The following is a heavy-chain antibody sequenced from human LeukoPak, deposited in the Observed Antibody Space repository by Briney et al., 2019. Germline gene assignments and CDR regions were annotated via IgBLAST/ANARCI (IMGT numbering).Heavy chain of an antibody. CDR2: IYYSGNT. J-gene: IGHJ4*02. D-gene: IGHD3-22*01. V-gene: IGHV4-39*07. CDR1: GGSISSRNYY. CDR3: AREGHHYNSSGYYIFDF. Sequence: SETLSLTCTVSGGSISSRNYYWGWIRQPPGKGLEWIGSIYYSGNTYYNPSFKSRVTISVDTSKNQFSLKLSSVTAADTAVYYCAREGHHYNSSGYYIFDFWGQGTLVTVSS.